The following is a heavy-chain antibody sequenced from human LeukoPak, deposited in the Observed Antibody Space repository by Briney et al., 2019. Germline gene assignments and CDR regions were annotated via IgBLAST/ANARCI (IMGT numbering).Heavy chain of an antibody. CDR1: GFTLSGYW. V-gene: IGHV3-74*01. D-gene: IGHD4-11*01. J-gene: IGHJ5*02. Sequence: QPGGSLRLSCAASGFTLSGYWMHWVRQAPGKGPVWVSSIKSDGSSTRYADSVKGRFTVSRDNAKNTLYLQMNSLRAEDTAVYYCGRAPYSNGLDPWGQGTLVTVSS. CDR2: IKSDGSST. CDR3: GRAPYSNGLDP.